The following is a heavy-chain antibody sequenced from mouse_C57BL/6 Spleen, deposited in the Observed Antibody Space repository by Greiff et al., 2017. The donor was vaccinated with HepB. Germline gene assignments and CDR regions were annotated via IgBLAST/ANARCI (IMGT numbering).Heavy chain of an antibody. D-gene: IGHD1-1*01. CDR3: TRVAHYYYGSSYDWYFDV. J-gene: IGHJ1*03. CDR1: GFTFSSYA. Sequence: EVKLVESGEGLVKPGGSLKLSCAASGFTFSSYAMSWVRQTPEKRLEWVAYISSGGDYIYYADTVKGRFTISRDNARNTLYLQMSSLKSEDTAMYYCTRVAHYYYGSSYDWYFDVWGTGTTVTVSS. CDR2: ISSGGDYI. V-gene: IGHV5-9-1*02.